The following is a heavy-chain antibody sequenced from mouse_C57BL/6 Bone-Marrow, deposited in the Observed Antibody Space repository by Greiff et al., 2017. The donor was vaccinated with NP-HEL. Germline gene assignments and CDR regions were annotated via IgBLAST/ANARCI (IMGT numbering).Heavy chain of an antibody. CDR2: INPSTGGT. Sequence: VQLQQSGPELVKPGASVKISCKASGYSFTGYYMNWVKQSPEKSLEWIGEINPSTGGTTYNQKFKAKATLTVDKSSSTAYMQLKSLTSEDSAVYYCAREYYGSSYWGQGTTLTVSS. J-gene: IGHJ2*01. D-gene: IGHD1-1*01. V-gene: IGHV1-42*01. CDR3: AREYYGSSY. CDR1: GYSFTGYY.